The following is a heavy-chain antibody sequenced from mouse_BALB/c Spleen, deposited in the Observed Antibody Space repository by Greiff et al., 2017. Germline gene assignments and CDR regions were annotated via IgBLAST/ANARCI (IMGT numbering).Heavy chain of an antibody. V-gene: IGHV5-6-3*01. D-gene: IGHD1-1*01. CDR3: ARFYYYGSIDY. CDR1: GFTFSSYG. J-gene: IGHJ2*01. CDR2: INSNGGST. Sequence: EVKVEESGGGLVQPGGSLKLSCAASGFTFSSYGMSWVRQTPDKRLELVATINSNGGSTYYPDSVKGRFTISRDNAKNTLYLQMSSLKSEDTAMYYCARFYYYGSIDYWGQGTTLTVSS.